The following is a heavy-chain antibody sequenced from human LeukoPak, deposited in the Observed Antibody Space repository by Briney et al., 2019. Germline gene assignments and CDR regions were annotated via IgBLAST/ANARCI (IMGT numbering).Heavy chain of an antibody. D-gene: IGHD2-15*01. CDR1: GCTFGSYA. CDR2: IIPMLGTA. CDR3: ARTPLTCSGGSCWFDP. J-gene: IGHJ5*02. Sequence: SVKVSCKASGCTFGSYAISCVRQAPGQGVDWMGRIIPMLGTANYAQKFQGRVTITTDESTSTAYMELSSLRSEDTAVYYCARTPLTCSGGSCWFDPWGQGTLVTVSS. V-gene: IGHV1-69*05.